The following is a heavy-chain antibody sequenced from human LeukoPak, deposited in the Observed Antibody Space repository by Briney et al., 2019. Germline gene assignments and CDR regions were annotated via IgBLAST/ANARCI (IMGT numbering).Heavy chain of an antibody. CDR1: GGSLSGYY. V-gene: IGHV4-34*01. J-gene: IGHJ4*02. Sequence: PSETLSLTCAVCGGSLSGYYWSWIRQPPGKGLEWIGEINHTGRNNYNPSLKSRVTISVDTSKNQFSLKLSSVTAADTAVYYCARATGTKVPPGYWGQGTLVTVSS. CDR2: INHTGRN. CDR3: ARATGTKVPPGY. D-gene: IGHD1-7*01.